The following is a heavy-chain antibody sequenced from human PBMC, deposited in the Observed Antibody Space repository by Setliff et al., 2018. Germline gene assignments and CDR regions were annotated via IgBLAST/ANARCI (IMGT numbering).Heavy chain of an antibody. Sequence: ASVKVSCKASGYTFRQSIVSWVRQAPGQGLEWLGWIGVYSGNTYSAQRFQGRVSLTTDESTNTAYLELRGLRSDGTAVYYCLRLVRYCTKIACQATSGDEVWGLGTLVTVSS. CDR2: IGVYSGNT. CDR3: LRLVRYCTKIACQATSGDEV. J-gene: IGHJ4*02. CDR1: GYTFRQSI. V-gene: IGHV1-18*01. D-gene: IGHD2-8*01.